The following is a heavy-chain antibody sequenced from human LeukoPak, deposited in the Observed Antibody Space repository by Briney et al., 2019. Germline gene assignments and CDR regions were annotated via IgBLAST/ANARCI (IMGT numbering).Heavy chain of an antibody. CDR1: GFTFPDAW. D-gene: IGHD3-3*01. Sequence: GGSLRLSCAASGFTFPDAWIHWVRQAPGKGLEWVGRIKNRNRGRTTDYAAPVKGRFTISRDDSRDTLYLQMNSLKTEDTAVYHCVTDGGQLPYYFTYWGQGTLVTVSS. V-gene: IGHV3-15*01. CDR3: VTDGGQLPYYFTY. J-gene: IGHJ1*01. CDR2: IKNRNRGRTT.